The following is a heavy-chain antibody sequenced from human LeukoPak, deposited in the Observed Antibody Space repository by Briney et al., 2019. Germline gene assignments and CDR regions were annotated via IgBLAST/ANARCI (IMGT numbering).Heavy chain of an antibody. Sequence: GASVKISCKASGYTFTSYYMHWVRQAPGQGLEWMGIINPNGGSTNYAQKFQGRVTMTRETSTSTVYMELSSLTSEDTAVYYCASGGPTPGITVAGSWVYFQLWGQGTLVTVSS. D-gene: IGHD6-19*01. CDR1: GYTFTSYY. CDR2: INPNGGST. CDR3: ASGGPTPGITVAGSWVYFQL. J-gene: IGHJ1*01. V-gene: IGHV1-46*01.